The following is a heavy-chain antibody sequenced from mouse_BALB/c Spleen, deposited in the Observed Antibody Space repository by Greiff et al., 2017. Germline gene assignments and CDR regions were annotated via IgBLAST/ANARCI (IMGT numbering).Heavy chain of an antibody. J-gene: IGHJ2*01. CDR3: ARGGGYDDY. CDR1: GYTFTSYW. CDR2: IYPGDGGT. Sequence: QVQLQQSGAELARPGASVKLSCKASGYTFTSYWRQWVKKRPGQGLEWIGAIYPGDGGTRYTQKFTGKATLTADKSSSQAYMQLSSLASEDSAVYYCARGGGYDDYWGQGTTLTVSS. V-gene: IGHV1-87*01. D-gene: IGHD2-2*01.